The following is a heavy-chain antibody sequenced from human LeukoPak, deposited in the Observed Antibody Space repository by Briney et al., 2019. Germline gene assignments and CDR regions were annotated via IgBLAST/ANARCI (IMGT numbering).Heavy chain of an antibody. CDR2: IDPSDSYT. J-gene: IGHJ4*02. Sequence: GESLKTSCKGSGYSFTNYWISWVRQMPGKGLEWMGRIDPSDSYTNYSPSFQGHVSLSADKSISTAYLQWSSLKASDTAMYYCARTSYYDSSGASDYWGQGTLVTVSS. D-gene: IGHD3-22*01. V-gene: IGHV5-10-1*01. CDR3: ARTSYYDSSGASDY. CDR1: GYSFTNYW.